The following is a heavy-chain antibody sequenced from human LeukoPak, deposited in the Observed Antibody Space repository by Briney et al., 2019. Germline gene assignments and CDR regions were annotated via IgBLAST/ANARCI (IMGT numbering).Heavy chain of an antibody. CDR1: GFTFDDYA. V-gene: IGHV3-9*01. CDR2: ISRYSGSI. CDR3: AKDIGYDYGGNSGYYGMDV. J-gene: IGHJ6*02. D-gene: IGHD4-23*01. Sequence: GGSLRLSCAASGFTFDDYAMHWVRQAPGKGLEGVSGISRYSGSIGYADSVKGRFTISRDNAKNSLYLQMNSLRAEDTALDYCAKDIGYDYGGNSGYYGMDVWGQGTTVTVSS.